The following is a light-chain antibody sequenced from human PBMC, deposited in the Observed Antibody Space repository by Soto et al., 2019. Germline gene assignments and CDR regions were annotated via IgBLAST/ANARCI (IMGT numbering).Light chain of an antibody. J-gene: IGKJ4*01. CDR3: QEYSRD. CDR1: RDISTW. CDR2: EAS. Sequence: DIPMTQSPSTLSASVGDRVTITCRASRDISTWLAWYQQKPGKAPKVLIYEASNLESGVPSRFSGSGSGTEFTLTISSLQPDDFAAYYCQEYSRDFGGGTRVEIE. V-gene: IGKV1-5*01.